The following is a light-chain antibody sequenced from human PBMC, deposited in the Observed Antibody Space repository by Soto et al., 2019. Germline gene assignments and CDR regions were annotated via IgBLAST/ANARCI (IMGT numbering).Light chain of an antibody. V-gene: IGLV1-44*01. CDR3: VTWDDRLNGWV. CDR2: SSD. CDR1: NSNIGSNT. Sequence: QPVLIQPPSASGTPGQRVTISCSGRNSNIGSNTVSWYHQVPGTAPKVVIYSSDQRPSGVPDRLSASKSCTSASLAISGLQSADEGDYYCVTWDDRLNGWVFGGGTKVTVL. J-gene: IGLJ3*02.